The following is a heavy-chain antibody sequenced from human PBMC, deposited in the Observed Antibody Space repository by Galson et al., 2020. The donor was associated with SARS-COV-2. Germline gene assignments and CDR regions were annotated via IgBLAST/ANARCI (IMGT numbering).Heavy chain of an antibody. Sequence: SETLSLTCAVYGGSFSGYSWTWIRQAPGKGLEWIGEINSGGETNYSPSLSSRVTLSVDTSRNQFSLRLTSVSATDTALYFCARGRQGVVPSPVLGLGPFYSYYYMDVWAKGTTVTVSS. V-gene: IGHV4-34*01. J-gene: IGHJ6*03. D-gene: IGHD3-16*01. CDR1: GGSFSGYS. CDR3: ARGRQGVVPSPVLGLGPFYSYYYMDV. CDR2: INSGGET.